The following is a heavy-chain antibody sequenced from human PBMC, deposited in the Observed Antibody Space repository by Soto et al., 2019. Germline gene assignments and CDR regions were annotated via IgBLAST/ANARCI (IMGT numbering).Heavy chain of an antibody. J-gene: IGHJ4*02. V-gene: IGHV3-7*01. D-gene: IGHD2-21*02. CDR3: ALPYAGDPAGFDY. CDR1: GFTFSNYW. CDR2: IKEDGSDK. Sequence: GSLRLSCAASGFTFSNYWMNWVRQAPGKGLEWVANIKEDGSDKHYVDSVKGRFTISRDNAKNTVYLQMNGLRSDDTALYYCALPYAGDPAGFDYWGQGTLVTVSS.